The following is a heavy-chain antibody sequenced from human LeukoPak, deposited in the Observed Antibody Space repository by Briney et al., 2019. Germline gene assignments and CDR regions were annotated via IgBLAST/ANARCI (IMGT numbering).Heavy chain of an antibody. Sequence: SETLSLTCTVSGGSISSSSYYWGWIRQPPGKGLEWIGSIYYSGSTYYNPSLKSRVSISVDTSKSQFSLRLRSVTAADTAAYYCARGRRDGYNLRHFDYWGQGALVTVSS. CDR1: GGSISSSSYY. V-gene: IGHV4-39*07. CDR3: ARGRRDGYNLRHFDY. CDR2: IYYSGST. J-gene: IGHJ4*02. D-gene: IGHD5-24*01.